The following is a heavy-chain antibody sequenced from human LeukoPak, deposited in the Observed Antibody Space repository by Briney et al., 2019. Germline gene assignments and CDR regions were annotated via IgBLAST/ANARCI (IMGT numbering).Heavy chain of an antibody. Sequence: SETLSLTCAVYGGSFSGYYWSWIRQPPGKGLEWIGEINHSGSTNYNPSLKSRVTISADTSKNQFSLKLSSVTAADTAVYYCASMDGYSSSFDAFDIWGQGTMVTVSS. CDR1: GGSFSGYY. CDR3: ASMDGYSSSFDAFDI. D-gene: IGHD6-13*01. V-gene: IGHV4-34*01. CDR2: INHSGST. J-gene: IGHJ3*02.